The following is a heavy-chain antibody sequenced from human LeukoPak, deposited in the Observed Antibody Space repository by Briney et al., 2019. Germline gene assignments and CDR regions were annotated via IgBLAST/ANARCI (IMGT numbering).Heavy chain of an antibody. CDR3: ARLTALAGHRGAFDI. D-gene: IGHD6-19*01. V-gene: IGHV4-39*01. CDR2: IYYNGNT. Sequence: TPSETLSLTCNVSGGSIGGHTFYWDWIRQPPGKGLEWIATIYYNGNTFYNPSLKSRVAISIDMSKSQFSLHLSSVTAADTASYYCARLTALAGHRGAFDIWGPGTMVTVSS. J-gene: IGHJ3*02. CDR1: GGSIGGHTFY.